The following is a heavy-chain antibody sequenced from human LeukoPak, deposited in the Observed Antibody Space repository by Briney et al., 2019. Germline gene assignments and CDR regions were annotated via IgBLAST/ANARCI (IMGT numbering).Heavy chain of an antibody. CDR2: IYPGESDI. Sequence: GESLKISCKASGYTFSKYWIGWVRQMPGKGLEWMGIIYPGESDIRYSPSFQGQVTISADKSISTAYLQWASLQASDTAMYYCARHGGPYYDQPYDYWGQGTLVTVSS. J-gene: IGHJ4*02. D-gene: IGHD3-16*01. CDR1: GYTFSKYW. V-gene: IGHV5-51*01. CDR3: ARHGGPYYDQPYDY.